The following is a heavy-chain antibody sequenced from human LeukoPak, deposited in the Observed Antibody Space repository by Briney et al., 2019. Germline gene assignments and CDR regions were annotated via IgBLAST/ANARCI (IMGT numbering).Heavy chain of an antibody. Sequence: SVKVSCKASGGTFSSYAISWVRQAPGQGLEWMGRTIPILGIANYAQKFQGRVTITADKSTSTAYMELSSLRAEDTAVYYCAKCGNSGCHLIDYWGQGTLVTVSS. CDR2: TIPILGIA. D-gene: IGHD5-12*01. V-gene: IGHV1-69*04. CDR1: GGTFSSYA. J-gene: IGHJ4*02. CDR3: AKCGNSGCHLIDY.